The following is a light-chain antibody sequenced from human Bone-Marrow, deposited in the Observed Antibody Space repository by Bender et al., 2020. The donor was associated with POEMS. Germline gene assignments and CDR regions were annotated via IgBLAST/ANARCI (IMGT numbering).Light chain of an antibody. CDR3: TSFTGYRNV. CDR1: SSNIGAGYD. CDR2: GYN. J-gene: IGLJ2*01. Sequence: QSVLTQPPSVSGAPGQRVTISCTGSSSNIGAGYDVHWYQQLVGTAPKLLIYGYNNRPSGVPDRFSGSKSGNTASLTVSGLQAEDEADYYCTSFTGYRNVFGGGTKVTVL. V-gene: IGLV1-40*01.